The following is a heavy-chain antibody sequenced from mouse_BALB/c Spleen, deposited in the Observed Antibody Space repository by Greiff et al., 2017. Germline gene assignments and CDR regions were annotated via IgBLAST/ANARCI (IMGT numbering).Heavy chain of an antibody. CDR1: GYTFTDYV. D-gene: IGHD2-4*01. CDR2: IYPGSGST. Sequence: VQLQQSGPELVKPGASVKMSCKASGYTFTDYVISWVKQRTGQGLEWIGEIYPGSGSTYYNEKFKGKATLTADKSSNTAYMQLSSLTSEDSAVYFCAREGGTTMITKAMDDWGQGTSVTVSS. J-gene: IGHJ4*01. CDR3: AREGGTTMITKAMDD. V-gene: IGHV1-77*01.